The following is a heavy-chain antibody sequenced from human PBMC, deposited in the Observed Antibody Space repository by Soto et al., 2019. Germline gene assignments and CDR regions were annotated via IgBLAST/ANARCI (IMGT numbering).Heavy chain of an antibody. CDR2: ISSSSSYI. Sequence: GGSLRLSCAASGFTFSSYSMNWVRQAPGKGLEWVSSISSSSSYIYYADSVKGRFTIPRDNAKNSLYLQMNSLRAEDTAVYYCARDVATIFDYYYYGMDVWGQGTTVTVSS. J-gene: IGHJ6*02. V-gene: IGHV3-21*01. CDR3: ARDVATIFDYYYYGMDV. D-gene: IGHD5-12*01. CDR1: GFTFSSYS.